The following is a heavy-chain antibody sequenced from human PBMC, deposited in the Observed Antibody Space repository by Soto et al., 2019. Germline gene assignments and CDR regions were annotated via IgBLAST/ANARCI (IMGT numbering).Heavy chain of an antibody. D-gene: IGHD1-26*01. CDR3: AKDRMDHNSVWDPFDV. J-gene: IGHJ3*01. Sequence: GGSLRLSCAASGFSFSIFAMSWVRQAPGKGLEWVSSIGGGDDDRYYADSVKGRFTISRDNSKNMMFLQINSLRDEDTALYYCAKDRMDHNSVWDPFDVWGPGTMVTVAS. CDR1: GFSFSIFA. V-gene: IGHV3-23*01. CDR2: IGGGDDDR.